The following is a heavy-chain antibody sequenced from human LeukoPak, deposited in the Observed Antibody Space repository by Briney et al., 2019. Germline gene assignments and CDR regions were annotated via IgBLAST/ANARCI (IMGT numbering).Heavy chain of an antibody. J-gene: IGHJ4*02. V-gene: IGHV4-38-2*02. Sequence: SETLSLTCTVSDFSINSGYHWGWVRQPPGKGLEWIGRMHHSGSTYYNPSLKSRVTMSTDTSKSRFSLNLSSVTAADTAVYYCARDRSYFTFNYWGQGPLVTVSS. D-gene: IGHD3-10*01. CDR2: MHHSGST. CDR1: DFSINSGYH. CDR3: ARDRSYFTFNY.